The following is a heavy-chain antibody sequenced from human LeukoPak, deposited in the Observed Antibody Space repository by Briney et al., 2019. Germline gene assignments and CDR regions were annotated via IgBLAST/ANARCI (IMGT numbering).Heavy chain of an antibody. CDR2: IYYSGST. V-gene: IGHV4-39*01. CDR3: ARPHQPRVTYYYYYYMDV. CDR1: GGSISSSSYY. J-gene: IGHJ6*03. Sequence: PSETLSLTCTVSGGSISSSSYYWGWIRQPPGKGLEWIGSIYYSGSTYYNPSLKSRVTISVDTSKNQFSLKLSSVTAADTAVYFCARPHQPRVTYYYYYYMDVWGKGTTVTVSS. D-gene: IGHD2-2*01.